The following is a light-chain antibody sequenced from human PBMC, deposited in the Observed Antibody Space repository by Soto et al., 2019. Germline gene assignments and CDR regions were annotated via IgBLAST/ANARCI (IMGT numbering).Light chain of an antibody. CDR2: DAS. V-gene: IGKV3-11*01. Sequence: EIVLTQSPATLSLSPGERATLSCRASQSINTYLAWFQQKPGQAPRLLIYDASKRATGISARFSGSGSGTDFTLTISSLEPEDFAVYYCQQRSDWPRTFGQGTKVEVK. CDR3: QQRSDWPRT. J-gene: IGKJ1*01. CDR1: QSINTY.